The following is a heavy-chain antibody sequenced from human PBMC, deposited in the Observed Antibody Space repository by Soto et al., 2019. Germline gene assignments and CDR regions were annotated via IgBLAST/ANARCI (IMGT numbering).Heavy chain of an antibody. V-gene: IGHV4-34*01. CDR3: GRGTYGSR. D-gene: IGHD4-17*01. J-gene: IGHJ3*01. CDR1: GGSFSGYY. CDR2: INHSGST. Sequence: PSETLSLTCAVYGGSFSGYYWSWIRQPPGKGLEWIGEINHSGSTNYNPSLKSRVTISVDTSKNQFSLKLSSVTAADTAVYYCGRGTYGSRWGQGTMVTVSS.